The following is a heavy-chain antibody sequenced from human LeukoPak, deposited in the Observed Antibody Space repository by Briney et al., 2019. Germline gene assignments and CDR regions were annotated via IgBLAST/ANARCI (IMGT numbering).Heavy chain of an antibody. D-gene: IGHD2-21*02. CDR1: GGPFSPNY. Sequence: SETLTLTCGVFGGPFSPNYWTWIRQPPGKGLQWIGEINHRGTTNYNPSLKSRLTISIDTSKNQFSLKLTSVTAADTAVYYCARNRGGDYDAFDIWGQGTMVTVSS. CDR2: INHRGTT. J-gene: IGHJ3*02. V-gene: IGHV4-34*01. CDR3: ARNRGGDYDAFDI.